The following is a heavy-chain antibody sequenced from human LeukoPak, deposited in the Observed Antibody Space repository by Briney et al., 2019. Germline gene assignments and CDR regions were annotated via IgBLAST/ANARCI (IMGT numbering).Heavy chain of an antibody. Sequence: GGSLRLSCAASGFTFSSYAMSWVRQAPGKGLEWVSAISGSGGSTYYADSVKGRFTISRDNSKSTLYLQMNSLRAEDTAVYYCAKDSNGWNYYFDYWGQGTLVTVSS. CDR1: GFTFSSYA. CDR3: AKDSNGWNYYFDY. CDR2: ISGSGGST. J-gene: IGHJ4*02. D-gene: IGHD6-19*01. V-gene: IGHV3-23*01.